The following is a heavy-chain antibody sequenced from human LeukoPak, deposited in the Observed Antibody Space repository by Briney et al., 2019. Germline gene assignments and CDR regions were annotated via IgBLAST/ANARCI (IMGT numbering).Heavy chain of an antibody. J-gene: IGHJ3*01. CDR3: TCDLDRSDGL. D-gene: IGHD2-8*01. CDR1: GFTFDDHG. Sequence: PGGSLRLSCAASGFTFDDHGMHWVRQAPGKGLEWVSGISWSSGIIGYADSVKGRFTISRDNAKNSLYLQMNSLRAEDTAVYYCTCDLDRSDGLWGQGTMVTVSS. V-gene: IGHV3-9*01. CDR2: ISWSSGII.